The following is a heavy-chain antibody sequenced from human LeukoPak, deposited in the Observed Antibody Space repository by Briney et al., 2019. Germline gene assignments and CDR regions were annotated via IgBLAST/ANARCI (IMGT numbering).Heavy chain of an antibody. D-gene: IGHD6-13*01. CDR1: GFTFRSYE. CDR3: ARLIVDLTAAAGVYY. CDR2: ISRGGDTI. Sequence: GGSLRLSCAASGFTFRSYEMNWVRQAPGKGLEWVSYISRGGDTIYYADSVKGRFTISRDISMNTLFLHMSSLRAEDTAVYYCARLIVDLTAAAGVYYWGQGTLVTVSS. V-gene: IGHV3-48*03. J-gene: IGHJ4*02.